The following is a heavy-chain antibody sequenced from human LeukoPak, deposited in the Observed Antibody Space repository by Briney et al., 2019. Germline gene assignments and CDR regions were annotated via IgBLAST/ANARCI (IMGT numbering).Heavy chain of an antibody. V-gene: IGHV3-30*18. Sequence: GGSLRLSCAASGFTFSSYGMHWVRQAPGKGLEWVAVISYDGSNEYYADSVKGRFTISRDNSKNTLYLQMNSLRAEDTAVYYCAKWYRLLYYFDYWGQGTLVTVSS. J-gene: IGHJ4*02. CDR1: GFTFSSYG. D-gene: IGHD2-15*01. CDR3: AKWYRLLYYFDY. CDR2: ISYDGSNE.